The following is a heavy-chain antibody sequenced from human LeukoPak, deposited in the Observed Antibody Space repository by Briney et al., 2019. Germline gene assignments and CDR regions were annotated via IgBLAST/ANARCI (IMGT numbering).Heavy chain of an antibody. CDR3: AKYYAARSRSFDF. CDR2: IGSGGDT. V-gene: IGHV3-23*01. CDR1: GFTFSSYA. J-gene: IGHJ4*02. Sequence: GGSLRLSCAASGFTFSSYAMTWVRQSPGKGLEWVSVIGSGGDTYYSDSVQGRFTISRDNSKNTLYLQMNSLRADDTAVYYCAKYYAARSRSFDFWGQGALVTVSS. D-gene: IGHD3-10*01.